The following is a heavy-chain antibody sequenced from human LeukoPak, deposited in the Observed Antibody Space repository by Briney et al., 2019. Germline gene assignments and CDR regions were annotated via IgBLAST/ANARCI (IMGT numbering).Heavy chain of an antibody. CDR1: GGTFSSYA. CDR2: INAGNGNT. Sequence: ASVKVSCKASGGTFSSYAISWVRQAPGQRLEWMGWINAGNGNTKYSQKFQGRVTVTRDTSASTAYMELSSLRSEDTAVYYCARRSPSIAAAGTRPYYFDYWGQGTLVTVSS. V-gene: IGHV1-3*01. CDR3: ARRSPSIAAAGTRPYYFDY. D-gene: IGHD6-13*01. J-gene: IGHJ4*02.